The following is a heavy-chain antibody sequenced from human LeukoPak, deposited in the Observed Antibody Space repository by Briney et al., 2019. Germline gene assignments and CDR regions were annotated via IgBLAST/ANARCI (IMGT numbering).Heavy chain of an antibody. CDR1: GGTFSSYA. CDR2: IIPIFGTA. D-gene: IGHD3-10*01. V-gene: IGHV1-69*06. Sequence: ASVKVSCKASGGTFSSYAISWVRQAPGQGLEWMGGIIPIFGTANYAQKFQGRVTITADKSTSTAYMELSSLRSEDTAVYYCAREGYYGSGSSRPFDYWGQGTLVTVSS. CDR3: AREGYYGSGSSRPFDY. J-gene: IGHJ4*02.